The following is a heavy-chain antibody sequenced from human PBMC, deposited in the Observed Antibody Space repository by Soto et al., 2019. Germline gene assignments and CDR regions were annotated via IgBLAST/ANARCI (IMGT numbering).Heavy chain of an antibody. D-gene: IGHD1-26*01. V-gene: IGHV1-46*01. CDR2: INPSGGST. CDR3: ARSSKVVGATSALHY. Sequence: ASVKVSCKASGYTFTSYCMHWVRQAPGQGLEWMGIINPSGGSTSYAQKFQGRVTMTRDTSTSTVYMALSSLRSEDTAVYYCARSSKVVGATSALHYWGQGTLVTVPQ. J-gene: IGHJ4*02. CDR1: GYTFTSYC.